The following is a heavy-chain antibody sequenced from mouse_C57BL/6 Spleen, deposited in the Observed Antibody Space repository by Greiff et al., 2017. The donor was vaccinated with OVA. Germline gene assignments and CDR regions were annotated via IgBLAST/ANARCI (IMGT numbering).Heavy chain of an antibody. J-gene: IGHJ3*01. CDR2: INPGSGGT. CDR1: GYAFTNYL. CDR3: ARSEDGSSPRGFAY. V-gene: IGHV1-54*01. Sequence: QVQLQQSGAELVRPGTSVKVSCKASGYAFTNYLIEWVKQRPGQGLEWIGVINPGSGGTNYNEKFKGKATLTADKSSSTAYMQLSSLTSEDSAVYFCARSEDGSSPRGFAYWGQGTLVTVSA. D-gene: IGHD1-1*01.